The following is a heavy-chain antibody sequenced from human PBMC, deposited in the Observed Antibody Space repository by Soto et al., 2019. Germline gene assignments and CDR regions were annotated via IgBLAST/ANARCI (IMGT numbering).Heavy chain of an antibody. CDR3: ARRSTMSYLFDP. CDR2: IYYSGST. Sequence: QVQLQESGPGLVEPSQTLSLTCTVSGDSIRFSGHYWNWIRQHPGKGLEWIGYIYYSGSTYYNPSLQSRVTISVDTSENQFSMTLTSVTAADTAVYYCARRSTMSYLFDPWGQGTLVTVSS. D-gene: IGHD1-1*01. V-gene: IGHV4-31*03. J-gene: IGHJ5*02. CDR1: GDSIRFSGHY.